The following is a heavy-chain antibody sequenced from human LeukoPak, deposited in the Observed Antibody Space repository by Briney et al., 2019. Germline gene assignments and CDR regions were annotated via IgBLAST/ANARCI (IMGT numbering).Heavy chain of an antibody. D-gene: IGHD2-2*02. CDR1: GFTFSSYA. V-gene: IGHV3-23*01. CDR2: ISGSGGST. J-gene: IGHJ4*02. CDR3: AKVDCSSTSCYKGVDY. Sequence: PGGSLRLSCAASGFTFSSYAMSWVRQAPGKGLEWVSAISGSGGSTYYADSVKGRFTISRDNSKNTLYLQMNSLRVEDTAVYYCAKVDCSSTSCYKGVDYWGQGTLVTVSS.